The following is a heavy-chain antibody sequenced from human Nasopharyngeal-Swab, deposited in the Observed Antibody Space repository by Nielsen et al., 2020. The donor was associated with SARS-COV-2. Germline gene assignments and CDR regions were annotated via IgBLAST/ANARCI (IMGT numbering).Heavy chain of an antibody. CDR1: GFTFSSYA. CDR3: AKSAGIVVPAAMLGTIDY. J-gene: IGHJ4*02. V-gene: IGHV3-23*01. Sequence: GEFLKISCAASGFTFSSYAMSWVRQAPGKGLEWVSAISGSGGSTYYADSVKGRFTISRDNSKNTLYLQMNSLRAEDTAVYYCAKSAGIVVPAAMLGTIDYWGQGTLVTVSS. CDR2: ISGSGGST. D-gene: IGHD2-2*01.